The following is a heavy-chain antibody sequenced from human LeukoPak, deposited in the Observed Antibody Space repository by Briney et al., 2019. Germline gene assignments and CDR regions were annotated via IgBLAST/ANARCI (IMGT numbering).Heavy chain of an antibody. CDR2: INPSGGST. V-gene: IGHV1-46*01. D-gene: IGHD3-16*01. J-gene: IGHJ4*02. CDR3: ARAGRGSGGFDC. Sequence: ASVKVSCKASGYTFTSHYMHWVRQAPGQGLEWMGIINPSGGSTGYAQKFQGRVTMTRDTSTSTVYMELSSLRSEDRAVYYCARAGRGSGGFDCWSQGSLVTVSS. CDR1: GYTFTSHY.